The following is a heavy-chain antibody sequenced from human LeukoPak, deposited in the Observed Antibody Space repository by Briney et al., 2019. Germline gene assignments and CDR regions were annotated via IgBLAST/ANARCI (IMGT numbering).Heavy chain of an antibody. CDR2: INHSGST. D-gene: IGHD2-2*01. J-gene: IGHJ4*02. CDR3: ARGPTYQPIDY. Sequence: SETLSLTCAVYGGSFSGYYWSWIRQPPGKGLEWIGEINHSGSTNYNPSLKSRVTISVDTSKNQFSLKLSSVTAADTAVYYCARGPTYQPIDYWGQGTLVTVSS. V-gene: IGHV4-34*01. CDR1: GGSFSGYY.